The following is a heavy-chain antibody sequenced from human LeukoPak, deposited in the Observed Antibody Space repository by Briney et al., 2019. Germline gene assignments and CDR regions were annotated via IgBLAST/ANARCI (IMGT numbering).Heavy chain of an antibody. Sequence: GGSLRLSCAASGFTFSSYAMHWVRQAPGKGLEWAAVISYDGSNKYYADSVKGRFTISRDNSKNTLYLQMNSLRAEDTAVYYCARDTYDYGDYGAEYFQHWGQGTLVTVSS. CDR3: ARDTYDYGDYGAEYFQH. V-gene: IGHV3-30-3*01. CDR1: GFTFSSYA. J-gene: IGHJ1*01. D-gene: IGHD4-17*01. CDR2: ISYDGSNK.